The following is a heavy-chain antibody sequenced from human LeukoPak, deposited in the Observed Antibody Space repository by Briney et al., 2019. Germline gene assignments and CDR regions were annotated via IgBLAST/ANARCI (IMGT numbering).Heavy chain of an antibody. Sequence: ASVKVSCKASGYTFTSYDINWVRQAPGQGVEWMGWMNPNSGNTGYAQKFQGRVTITRNTSISTAYMELSSLRSEDTAVYYCAGLDYGDSQWFDCWGQGTLVTVSS. J-gene: IGHJ5*01. CDR2: MNPNSGNT. CDR1: GYTFTSYD. D-gene: IGHD4-17*01. V-gene: IGHV1-8*01. CDR3: AGLDYGDSQWFDC.